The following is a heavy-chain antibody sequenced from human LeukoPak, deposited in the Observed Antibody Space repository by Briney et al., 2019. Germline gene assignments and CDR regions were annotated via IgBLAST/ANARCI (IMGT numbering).Heavy chain of an antibody. J-gene: IGHJ6*02. V-gene: IGHV4-59*01. CDR1: GGSISGYY. CDR2: IYYSGST. CDR3: ARRCTSTSCHGYYGMDV. Sequence: SETLSLTCTVSGGSISGYYWSWIRQSPGKGLEWLGYIYYSGSTNYNPSLKSRVIISVDTSKNQLSLKLSSVTTADTAVYFCARRCTSTSCHGYYGMDVWGQGTTVTVSS. D-gene: IGHD2-2*01.